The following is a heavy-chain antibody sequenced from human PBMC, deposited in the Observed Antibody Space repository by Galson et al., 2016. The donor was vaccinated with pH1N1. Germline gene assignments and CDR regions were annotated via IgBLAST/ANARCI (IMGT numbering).Heavy chain of an antibody. Sequence: SLRLSCAASGFTFSPYAMSWVRQAPGKGLEWVSTISGSGDSTYYADSVKGRFTISRDNSKNSLYLQMNSLRAEDTAVYYCARERAGAFHLWGQGTMVIVSS. J-gene: IGHJ3*01. V-gene: IGHV3-23*01. CDR3: ARERAGAFHL. CDR1: GFTFSPYA. CDR2: ISGSGDST.